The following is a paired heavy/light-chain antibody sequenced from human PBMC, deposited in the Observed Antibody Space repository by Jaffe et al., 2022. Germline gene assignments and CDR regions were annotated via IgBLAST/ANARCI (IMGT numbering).Light chain of an antibody. CDR2: GNS. J-gene: IGLJ3*02. Sequence: QSVLTQPPSVSGAPGQRVTISCTGSSSNIGAGYDVHWYQQLPGTAPKLLIYGNSNRPSGVPDRFSGSKSGTSASLAITGLQAEDEADYYCQSYDSSLSGPNWVFGGGTKLTVL. CDR3: QSYDSSLSGPNWV. CDR1: SSNIGAGYD. V-gene: IGLV1-40*01.
Heavy chain of an antibody. D-gene: IGHD4-17*01. Sequence: QVQLQESGPGLVKPSGTLSLTCAVSGGSISSSNWWSWIRQPPGKGLEWIGEIYHSGSTNYNPSLKSRVTISVDKSKNQFSLKLSSVTAADTAVYYCARIEGNDYGDYFRLEYLNWFDPWGQGTLVTVSS. J-gene: IGHJ5*02. CDR3: ARIEGNDYGDYFRLEYLNWFDP. V-gene: IGHV4-4*02. CDR2: IYHSGST. CDR1: GGSISSSNW.